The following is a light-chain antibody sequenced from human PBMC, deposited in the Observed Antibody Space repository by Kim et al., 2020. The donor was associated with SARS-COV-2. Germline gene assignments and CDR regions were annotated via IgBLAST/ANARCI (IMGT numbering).Light chain of an antibody. CDR1: ISNS. CDR2: AAS. Sequence: ISNSIAWYQQKPEKAPKLLLYAASRLESGVPSRFSGSGSGTDYTLTISSLQPEDLAAYYCQQYFRTPLTFGGGTKVDIK. J-gene: IGKJ4*01. V-gene: IGKV1-NL1*01. CDR3: QQYFRTPLT.